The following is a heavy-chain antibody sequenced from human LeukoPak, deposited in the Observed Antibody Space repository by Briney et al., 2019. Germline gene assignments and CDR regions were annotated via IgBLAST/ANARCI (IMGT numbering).Heavy chain of an antibody. CDR3: ARAGGLGTYYPNWFDP. V-gene: IGHV4-61*02. Sequence: PSQTLSLTCTVSGGSISSDTYSWSWVRQPAGKGLEWIGRIYTSGSTNYNTSLKSGVTISVETSKNQFSLKLTSVTAAGTAFYYCARAGGLGTYYPNWFDPWGQGTLVTVSS. D-gene: IGHD3-10*01. CDR2: IYTSGST. CDR1: GGSISSDTYS. J-gene: IGHJ5*02.